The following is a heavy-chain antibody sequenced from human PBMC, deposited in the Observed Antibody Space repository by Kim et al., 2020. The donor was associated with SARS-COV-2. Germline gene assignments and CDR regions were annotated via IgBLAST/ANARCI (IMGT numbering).Heavy chain of an antibody. CDR1: GYTFTGYY. Sequence: ASVKVSCKASGYTFTGYYMHWVRQAPGQGLEWMGWINPNSGGPNYAQKFQGRVTMTRDTSISTAYMELSRLRSDDTAVYYCARYSSSTGGGYWGQGTLVTVSS. CDR3: ARYSSSTGGGY. D-gene: IGHD6-6*01. CDR2: INPNSGGP. V-gene: IGHV1-2*02. J-gene: IGHJ4*02.